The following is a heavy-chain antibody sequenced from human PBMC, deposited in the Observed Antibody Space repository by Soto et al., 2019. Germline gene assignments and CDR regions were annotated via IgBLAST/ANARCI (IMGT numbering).Heavy chain of an antibody. CDR3: ARVRPVLWCWEHSSPLLGMDV. CDR1: GYTFTSYG. D-gene: IGHD3-10*01. CDR2: ISAYNGNT. J-gene: IGHJ6*02. Sequence: QVQLVQSGAEVKKPGASVKVSCKASGYTFTSYGISWVRQAPGQGLEWMGWISAYNGNTNYAQKLHGRVTMTTDTSMSTAYMDLRSLRSDASAVYYCARVRPVLWCWEHSSPLLGMDVWGQGTTVTVCS. V-gene: IGHV1-18*01.